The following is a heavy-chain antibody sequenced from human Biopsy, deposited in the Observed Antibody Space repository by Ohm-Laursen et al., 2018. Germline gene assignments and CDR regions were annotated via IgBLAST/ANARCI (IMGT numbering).Heavy chain of an antibody. CDR1: GYTLTSYE. D-gene: IGHD3-10*01. V-gene: IGHV1-8*01. Sequence: GPSVNASCKASGYTLTSYEINCGRRATGQGLEWMGWMNPNSGNTGYAQKFQGRVTMTRNTPISTAYMEVSSLRSEDTAVYYCARGRNPVWFGEDLDYWGQGTPVTVSS. CDR3: ARGRNPVWFGEDLDY. CDR2: MNPNSGNT. J-gene: IGHJ4*02.